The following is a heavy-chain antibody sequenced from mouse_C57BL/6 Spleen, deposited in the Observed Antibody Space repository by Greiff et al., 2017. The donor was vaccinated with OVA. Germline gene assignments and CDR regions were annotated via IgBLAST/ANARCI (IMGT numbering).Heavy chain of an antibody. CDR1: GYTFTSYW. D-gene: IGHD1-1*01. J-gene: IGHJ2*01. CDR3: ARVYGSSYGDYFDY. Sequence: VQLQQPGAELVKPGASVKLSCKASGYTFTSYWMHWVKQRPGQGLEWIGMIHPNSGSTNYNEKVKRQATLTDDKTSSTAYMQLSSLTSEDSAVYYCARVYGSSYGDYFDYWGQGTTLTVSS. CDR2: IHPNSGST. V-gene: IGHV1-64*01.